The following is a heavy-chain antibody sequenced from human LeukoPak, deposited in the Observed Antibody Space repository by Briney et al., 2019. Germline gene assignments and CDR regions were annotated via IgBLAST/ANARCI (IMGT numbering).Heavy chain of an antibody. J-gene: IGHJ4*02. V-gene: IGHV4-31*11. D-gene: IGHD3-16*01. CDR2: IYYSGST. CDR3: ASSAVGGPLMGFDY. Sequence: SETLSLTCAVSGGSISSGGYYWSWIRQHPGKGLEWIGYIYYSGSTYYYPSLKSRVTISVDTSKNRFSLRLSSVTAAETAVYYCASSAVGGPLMGFDYWGQGTLVTVSS. CDR1: GGSISSGGYY.